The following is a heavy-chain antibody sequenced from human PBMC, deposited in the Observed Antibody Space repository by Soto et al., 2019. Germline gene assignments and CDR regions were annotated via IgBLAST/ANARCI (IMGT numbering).Heavy chain of an antibody. CDR2: SSATGAGT. CDR1: GFTFSSYG. Sequence: EVQLLESGGGLVQPGGSLRLSCAATGFTFSSYGMTWVRQAPGQGLEWVAFSSATGAGTYYADSVKGRFTISRDNSKNTLYLQMTSRRADDTAVYYCAKDRRAGGNYGFDSDFWGQGALVIVSS. J-gene: IGHJ4*02. V-gene: IGHV3-23*01. CDR3: AKDRRAGGNYGFDSDF. D-gene: IGHD1-7*01.